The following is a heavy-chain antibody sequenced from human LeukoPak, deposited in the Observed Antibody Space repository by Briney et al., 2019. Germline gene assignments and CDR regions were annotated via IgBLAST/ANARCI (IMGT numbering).Heavy chain of an antibody. Sequence: SETLSLTCAVSGGSISSYYWSWIRQPPGKGLEWIGYIYYSGSTNYNPSLKSRVTISVDTSKNQFSLKLSSVTAADTAVYYCARSVEGYCSGGSCYSYYYYMDVWGKGTTVTVSS. CDR2: IYYSGST. J-gene: IGHJ6*03. CDR1: GGSISSYY. CDR3: ARSVEGYCSGGSCYSYYYYMDV. V-gene: IGHV4-59*01. D-gene: IGHD2-15*01.